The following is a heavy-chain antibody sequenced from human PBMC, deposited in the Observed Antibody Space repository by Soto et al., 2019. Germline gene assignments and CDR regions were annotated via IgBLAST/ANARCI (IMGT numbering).Heavy chain of an antibody. CDR3: ARGHKGLEV. J-gene: IGHJ6*02. CDR2: IKQDGSEK. CDR1: GLVFSSFW. V-gene: IGHV3-7*01. Sequence: PGGSLRLSCEASGLVFSSFWMSWVRQAPGKGLEWVAYIKQDGSEKYYVDSVKGRFTISRDKPKSSLYLQMNNLRAEDTAVYYCARGHKGLEVWGQVTKVTVYS.